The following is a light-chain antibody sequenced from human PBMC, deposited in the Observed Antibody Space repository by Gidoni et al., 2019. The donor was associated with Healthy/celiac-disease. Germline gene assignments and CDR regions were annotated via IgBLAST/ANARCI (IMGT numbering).Light chain of an antibody. Sequence: DLQITQSPSSLSASVGDRVTITCQASQEISNYLNWYQQKPGKSPKLLIYDAYNLETGVPSRFSGSGSVTDFTFTISSLQPEYIATYYCQQYDNLPYTCGQGTKLEIK. CDR3: QQYDNLPYT. CDR2: DAY. J-gene: IGKJ2*01. CDR1: QEISNY. V-gene: IGKV1-33*01.